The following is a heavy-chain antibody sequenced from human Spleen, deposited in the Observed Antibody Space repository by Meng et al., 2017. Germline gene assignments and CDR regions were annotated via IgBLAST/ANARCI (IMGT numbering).Heavy chain of an antibody. CDR1: GYPFTAYY. CDR3: ARDLLYDPYGSGSSLIDY. CDR2: INPNSGGT. D-gene: IGHD3-10*01. V-gene: IGHV1-2*02. Sequence: ASVKVSCKPSGYPFTAYYIHWVRQAPGQGLEWMGWINPNSGGTKYAQKFQGRVTMTRDTSISTAYMELSRLRSDDTAVYYCARDLLYDPYGSGSSLIDYWGQGTLVTVSS. J-gene: IGHJ4*02.